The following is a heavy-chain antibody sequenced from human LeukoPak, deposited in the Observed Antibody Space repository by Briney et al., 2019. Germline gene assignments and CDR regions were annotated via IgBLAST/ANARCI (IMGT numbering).Heavy chain of an antibody. CDR3: ARVKDILTGYYRYFDY. D-gene: IGHD3-9*01. Sequence: GASVNVSCKASGYTFTSYAMHWVRQAPGQRLEWMGWINAGNGNTKYSQKFQGRVTITRDTSASTAYMELSSLRSEDTAVYYCARVKDILTGYYRYFDYWGQGTLVTVSS. CDR2: INAGNGNT. V-gene: IGHV1-3*01. J-gene: IGHJ4*02. CDR1: GYTFTSYA.